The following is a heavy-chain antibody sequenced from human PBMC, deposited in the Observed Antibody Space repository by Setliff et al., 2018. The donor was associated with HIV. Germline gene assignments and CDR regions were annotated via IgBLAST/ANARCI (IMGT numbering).Heavy chain of an antibody. D-gene: IGHD3-9*01. Sequence: GGSLRLSCAASGFTFSRYTMNWVRQAPGKGLEWVSSITSSSSNIYYADSVKGRFTISRDNAKNLLYLLLNTPRADDTAVYYCARAGHFDWLLPFDYWGQGTLVTVSS. CDR2: ITSSSSNI. CDR1: GFTFSRYT. V-gene: IGHV3-21*01. CDR3: ARAGHFDWLLPFDY. J-gene: IGHJ4*02.